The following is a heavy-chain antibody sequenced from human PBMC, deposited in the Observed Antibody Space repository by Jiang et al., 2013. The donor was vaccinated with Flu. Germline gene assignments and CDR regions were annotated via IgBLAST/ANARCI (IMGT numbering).Heavy chain of an antibody. CDR1: GGSFSGYY. D-gene: IGHD3-22*01. CDR3: ARVRGYYDNTGFYPYYGLDV. CDR2: IDHTGST. Sequence: GSGLVKPSETLSLTCAVYGGSFSGYYWSWIRQSPGKGLEWIGEIDHTGSTNYHPSLKSRITISVDTPKDQFSLKLTSVTSADTAVYFCARVRGYYDNTGFYPYYGLDVWGNGTTVTVSS. J-gene: IGHJ6*04. V-gene: IGHV4-34*01.